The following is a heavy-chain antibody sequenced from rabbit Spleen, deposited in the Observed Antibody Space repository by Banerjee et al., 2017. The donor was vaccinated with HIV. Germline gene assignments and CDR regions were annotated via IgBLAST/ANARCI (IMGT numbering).Heavy chain of an antibody. CDR3: ARNNGGYSLTRLDL. CDR2: IDTGSSGFT. J-gene: IGHJ3*01. Sequence: QSLEESGGGLVKPGASLTLTCIASGVSFSVSSYMCWVRQAPGKGLEWIACIDTGSSGFTYFASWAKGRFTISKTSSTTVTLQMTSLTAADTATYFCARNNGGYSLTRLDLWGPGTLVTVS. D-gene: IGHD7-1*01. CDR1: GVSFSVSSY. V-gene: IGHV1S40*01.